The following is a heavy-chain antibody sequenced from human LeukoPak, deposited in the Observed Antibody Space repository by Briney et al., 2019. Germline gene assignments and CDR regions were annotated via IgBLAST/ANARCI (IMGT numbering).Heavy chain of an antibody. CDR3: ARATSGYSGYDKGGYYYYYYGMDV. J-gene: IGHJ6*02. Sequence: GGSLRLSCAASGFTFSSYSMNWVRQAPGKGLEWVSSISSSSSYIYYADSVKGRFTISRDNAKNSLYLQMNSLRAEDTAVYYCARATSGYSGYDKGGYYYYYYGMDVWGQGTTVTVSS. V-gene: IGHV3-21*01. CDR2: ISSSSSYI. D-gene: IGHD5-12*01. CDR1: GFTFSSYS.